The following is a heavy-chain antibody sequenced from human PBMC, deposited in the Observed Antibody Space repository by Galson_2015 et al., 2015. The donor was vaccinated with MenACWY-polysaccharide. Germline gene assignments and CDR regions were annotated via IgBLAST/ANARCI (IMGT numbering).Heavy chain of an antibody. CDR3: ARIRGTYYYYMDV. J-gene: IGHJ6*03. V-gene: IGHV2-70*04. CDR1: GFSLNTDGMR. Sequence: PALVNPTQTLTLTCTFSGFSLNTDGMRVSWIRQPPGKALEWLASIDWDDHKFYSTSLKSRITISKETSKNQVVLTMTNMDPVDTATYYCARIRGTYYYYMDVWGKGSTVTVSS. CDR2: IDWDDHK.